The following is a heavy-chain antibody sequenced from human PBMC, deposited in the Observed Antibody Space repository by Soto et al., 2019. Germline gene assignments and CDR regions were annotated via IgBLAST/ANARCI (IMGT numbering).Heavy chain of an antibody. Sequence: PGGSLRLSCLASGFSLSNSGMFWVRQAPGKGLEWISYISRSHSAIYYADSVKGRFTMSRDNAKNSIFLQMNSLTDEDRAVYYCATEGPNGYIPHCIETWGQGVPVTVAS. CDR2: ISRSHSAI. CDR3: ATEGPNGYIPHCIET. D-gene: IGHD5-12*01. CDR1: GFSLSNSG. J-gene: IGHJ5*02. V-gene: IGHV3-48*02.